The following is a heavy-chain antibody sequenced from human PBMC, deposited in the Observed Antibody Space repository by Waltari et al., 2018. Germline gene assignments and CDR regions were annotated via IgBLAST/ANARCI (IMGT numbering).Heavy chain of an antibody. CDR1: GYTFTSYD. CDR3: ARGRVPVMVRGEHYFDY. CDR2: MNPNSGNT. V-gene: IGHV1-8*01. D-gene: IGHD3-10*01. J-gene: IGHJ4*02. Sequence: QVQLVQSGAEVKKPGASVKVSCKASGYTFTSYDINWVRPATGQGLEWMGWMNPNSGNTGYAQKFQGRVTMTRNTSISTAYMELSSLRSEDTAVYYGARGRVPVMVRGEHYFDYWGQGTLVTVSS.